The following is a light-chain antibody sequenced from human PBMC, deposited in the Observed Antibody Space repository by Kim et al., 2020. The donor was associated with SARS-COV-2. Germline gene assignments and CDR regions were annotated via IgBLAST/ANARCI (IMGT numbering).Light chain of an antibody. CDR1: SIDVGGYSY. CDR2: DVS. Sequence: GQSVTIYCSGTSIDVGGYSYVSWYQQHPGKAPKLMIYDVSKRPSGVPDRFSGSKSGNTASLTISGLQAEDEADYYCCSYAGSYGVVFGGGTQLTVL. J-gene: IGLJ2*01. V-gene: IGLV2-11*01. CDR3: CSYAGSYGVV.